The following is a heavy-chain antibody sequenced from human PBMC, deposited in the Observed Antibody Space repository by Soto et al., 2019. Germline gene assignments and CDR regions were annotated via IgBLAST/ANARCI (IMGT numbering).Heavy chain of an antibody. CDR3: ATSIPEYSCYPPRSFAI. CDR2: IYYSGST. CDR1: GGSISMYY. V-gene: IGHV4-59*01. Sequence: SETLSLTCTVSGGSISMYYWSWIRQPPGKGLEWIGYIYYSGSTNYNPSLKSRVTISVDTSKNQFSLKLSSVTAADTAVYYCATSIPEYSCYPPRSFAIWGQGTMVTVS. J-gene: IGHJ3*02. D-gene: IGHD5-12*01.